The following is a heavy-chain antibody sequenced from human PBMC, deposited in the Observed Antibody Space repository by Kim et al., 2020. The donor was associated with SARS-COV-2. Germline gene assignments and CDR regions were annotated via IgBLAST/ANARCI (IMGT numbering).Heavy chain of an antibody. Sequence: LKSRVTMSVDTSKNQFSLKLSSVTAAYTAVYYCARTRITMIVVVTHFDYWGQGTLVTVSS. V-gene: IGHV4-31*02. D-gene: IGHD3-22*01. J-gene: IGHJ4*02. CDR3: ARTRITMIVVVTHFDY.